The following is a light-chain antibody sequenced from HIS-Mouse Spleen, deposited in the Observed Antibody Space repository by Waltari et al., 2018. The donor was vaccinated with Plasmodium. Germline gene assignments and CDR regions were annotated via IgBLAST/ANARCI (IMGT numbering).Light chain of an antibody. J-gene: IGKJ2*01. CDR2: DAS. Sequence: AIQLTQPPSSLSASVGDRVTITCRASQGISSALAWYQQKPGKAPKLLLYDASSLESGVPSRFSGSGSGTDFTLTISSLQPEDFATYYCQQFNSYPRTFGQGTKLEIK. V-gene: IGKV1-13*02. CDR1: QGISSA. CDR3: QQFNSYPRT.